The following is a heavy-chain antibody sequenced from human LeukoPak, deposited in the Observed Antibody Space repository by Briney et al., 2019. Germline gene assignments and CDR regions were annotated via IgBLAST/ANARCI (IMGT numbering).Heavy chain of an antibody. CDR1: GGSISSGDYY. V-gene: IGHV4-30-4*01. CDR2: IYYSGST. Sequence: PSETLSLTCTVSGGSISSGDYYWSWIRQPPGKGLEWIGYIYYSGSTYYNPSLKSRVTISVATSKNQFSLKLSSVTAADTAVYYCARRRTTVTTWGTIYYYGMDVWGQGTTVTVSS. J-gene: IGHJ6*02. D-gene: IGHD4-17*01. CDR3: ARRRTTVTTWGTIYYYGMDV.